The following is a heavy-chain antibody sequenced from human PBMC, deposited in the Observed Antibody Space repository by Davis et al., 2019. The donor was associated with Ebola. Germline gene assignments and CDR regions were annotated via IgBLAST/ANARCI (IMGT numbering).Heavy chain of an antibody. J-gene: IGHJ5*02. CDR3: ARTYDFWSPFDP. Sequence: GGSLRLSCTASGFTFGDYAMSWVRQAPGKGLEWVAVIWYDGSNKYYADSVKGRFTISRDNSKNTLYLQMNSLRAEDTAVYYCARTYDFWSPFDPWGQGTLVTVSS. CDR1: GFTFGDYA. D-gene: IGHD3-3*01. CDR2: IWYDGSNK. V-gene: IGHV3-33*01.